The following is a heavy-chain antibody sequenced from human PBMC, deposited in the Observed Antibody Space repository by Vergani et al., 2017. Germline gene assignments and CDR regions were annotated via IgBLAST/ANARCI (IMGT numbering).Heavy chain of an antibody. D-gene: IGHD5-12*01. CDR3: ARVRIFGGYDLYYFDY. CDR2: IYSTGST. V-gene: IGHV4-59*13. Sequence: QVQLEESGPGLVKPSETLSLTCTVSGGSFNTYYWSWIRQSPGKGLEWIGYIYSTGSTNYNPSLNSRVTMSVDTSKNQLSLKLRSVTAADTAVYYCARVRIFGGYDLYYFDYWGQGTLVTVSS. CDR1: GGSFNTYY. J-gene: IGHJ4*02.